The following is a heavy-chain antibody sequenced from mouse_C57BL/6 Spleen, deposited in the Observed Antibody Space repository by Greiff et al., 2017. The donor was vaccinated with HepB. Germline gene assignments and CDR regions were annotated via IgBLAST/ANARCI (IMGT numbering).Heavy chain of an antibody. CDR3: TRDSGSSPFAY. J-gene: IGHJ3*01. D-gene: IGHD1-1*01. CDR2: ISSGCDYI. CDR1: GFTFSSYA. V-gene: IGHV5-9-1*02. Sequence: EVQLVESGEGLVKPGGSLKLSCAASGFTFSSYAMSWVRQTPEKRLEWVAYISSGCDYIYYADTVKGRFTISRDNARNTLYLQMSSLKSEDTAMYYCTRDSGSSPFAYWGQGTLVTVSA.